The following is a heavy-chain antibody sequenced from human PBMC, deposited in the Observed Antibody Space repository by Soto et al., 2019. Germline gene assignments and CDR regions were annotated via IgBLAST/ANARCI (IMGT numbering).Heavy chain of an antibody. V-gene: IGHV1-2*04. Sequence: ASVKVSCKASGYIFTGYYMHWVRQAPRQGLEWMGWINPNTGGTNYAQKFRGWVTMTRDTSISTAYMELNRQRSDDTAVYYCARAPVRGVTFFGYWGQGSLVTVSS. J-gene: IGHJ4*02. CDR1: GYIFTGYY. CDR2: INPNTGGT. CDR3: ARAPVRGVTFFGY. D-gene: IGHD3-10*01.